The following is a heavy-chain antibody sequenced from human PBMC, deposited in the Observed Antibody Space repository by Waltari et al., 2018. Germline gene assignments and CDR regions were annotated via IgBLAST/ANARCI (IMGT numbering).Heavy chain of an antibody. CDR3: ARRHYYDSSGYFDY. D-gene: IGHD3-22*01. Sequence: QVQLQQWGAGLLKPSETLSLTCAVYGGSFSGYYWSWLRQPPGKGLEWIGEINHSGSTNYNPSLKSRVTIPVDTSKNQFSLKLSSVTAADTAVYYCARRHYYDSSGYFDYWGQGTLVTVSS. CDR2: INHSGST. V-gene: IGHV4-34*01. CDR1: GGSFSGYY. J-gene: IGHJ4*02.